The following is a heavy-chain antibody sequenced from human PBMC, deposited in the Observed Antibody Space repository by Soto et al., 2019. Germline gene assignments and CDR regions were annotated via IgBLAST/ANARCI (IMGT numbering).Heavy chain of an antibody. D-gene: IGHD2-8*01. CDR2: LSLTTGIL. CDR3: VRDGYCTYDLCYTHFFDF. CDR1: GFRFSEYV. V-gene: IGHV3-48*02. Sequence: GGSRRRSWAASGFRFSEYVMNGVRQAPGKGLEWASYLSLTTGILYYGDSVKGRFTMSRDNDKNSLYLQMNSLGDEDTAKYYCVRDGYCTYDLCYTHFFDFWGQGTQVTVSS. J-gene: IGHJ4*02.